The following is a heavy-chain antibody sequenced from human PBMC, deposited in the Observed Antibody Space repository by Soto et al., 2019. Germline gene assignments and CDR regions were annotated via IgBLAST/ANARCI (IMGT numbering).Heavy chain of an antibody. J-gene: IGHJ6*02. Sequence: SETLSLTCAVSGYSISSGYYWGWIRQPPGKGLEWIGSIYHSGSTYYNPSLKSRVTISVDTSKNQFSLKLSSVTAADTAVYYCARARGLVNGIWGYYYGMDVWGQGTTVTVSS. D-gene: IGHD1-20*01. V-gene: IGHV4-38-2*01. CDR3: ARARGLVNGIWGYYYGMDV. CDR1: GYSISSGYY. CDR2: IYHSGST.